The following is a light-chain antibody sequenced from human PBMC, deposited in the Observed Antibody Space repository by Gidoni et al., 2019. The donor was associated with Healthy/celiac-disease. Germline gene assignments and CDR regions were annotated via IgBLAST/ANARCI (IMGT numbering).Light chain of an antibody. CDR1: QGISSY. CDR2: AAS. Sequence: DIQLTQSPSFLSASVGDRVTITCRASQGISSYLAWYQQKPGKAPKLLIYAASTLQSGVPSRFSGSGSGTEFTLTISSLQPEDFATYYCQQLNSYPRFXQXTKVEIK. CDR3: QQLNSYPR. J-gene: IGKJ1*01. V-gene: IGKV1-9*01.